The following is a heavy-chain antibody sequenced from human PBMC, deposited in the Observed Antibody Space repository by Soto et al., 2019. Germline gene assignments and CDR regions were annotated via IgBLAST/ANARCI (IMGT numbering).Heavy chain of an antibody. CDR1: GFTFSSYS. CDR2: ISSSSSYI. V-gene: IGHV3-21*01. CDR3: AVASYSGCYLGAFDI. D-gene: IGHD1-26*01. Sequence: EVQLVESGGGLVKPGGSLRLSCAASGFTFSSYSMNWVRQAPGKGLEWVSSISSSSSYIYYADSVKGRFTISRDNAKNSLYLQMNSLRAEDTAVYYCAVASYSGCYLGAFDIWGQGTMVTVSS. J-gene: IGHJ3*02.